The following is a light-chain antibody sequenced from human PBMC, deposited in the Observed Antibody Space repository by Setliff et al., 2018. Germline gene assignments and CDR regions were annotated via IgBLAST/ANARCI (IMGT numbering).Light chain of an antibody. Sequence: QSALTQPASVSGSPGQSITIPCTGSSSDIGAYDYVSWYQQHPGKAPKLMIYDVNNRPSGVSNRFSGSKSGNTASLTISGLQAEDEADYYCSSYTSRTTLDVFGTGTKV. V-gene: IGLV2-14*03. CDR1: SSDIGAYDY. CDR2: DVN. CDR3: SSYTSRTTLDV. J-gene: IGLJ1*01.